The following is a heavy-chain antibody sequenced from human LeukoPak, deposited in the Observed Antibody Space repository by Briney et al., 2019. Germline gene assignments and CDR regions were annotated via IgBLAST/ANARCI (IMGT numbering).Heavy chain of an antibody. CDR3: ARIFRRHGGNSLDY. CDR1: GGSFSGYY. CDR2: INHSGST. D-gene: IGHD4-23*01. J-gene: IGHJ4*02. Sequence: PSETLSLTCAVYGGSFSGYYWSWIRQPPGKGLEWIGEINHSGSTNYSPSLKSRVTISVDTSKNQFSLKLSSVTAADTAVYYCARIFRRHGGNSLDYWGQGTLVTVSP. V-gene: IGHV4-34*01.